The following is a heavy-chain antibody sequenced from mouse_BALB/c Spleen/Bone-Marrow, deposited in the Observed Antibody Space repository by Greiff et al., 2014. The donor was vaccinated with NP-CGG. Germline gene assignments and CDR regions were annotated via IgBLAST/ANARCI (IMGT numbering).Heavy chain of an antibody. V-gene: IGHV1S81*02. J-gene: IGHJ1*01. CDR2: INPSNGGT. CDR1: GYTFTSYY. Sequence: QVQLQQSGAELVKPGVSVKLSCKASGYTFTSYYMYWVKQRPGQGLEWIGEINPSNGGTNFNEKFKSKATLTVDKSSSIAYMQLSSLTSEDSAVYYCTRSYYGNYFDVWGAGTTVTVSS. D-gene: IGHD2-1*01. CDR3: TRSYYGNYFDV.